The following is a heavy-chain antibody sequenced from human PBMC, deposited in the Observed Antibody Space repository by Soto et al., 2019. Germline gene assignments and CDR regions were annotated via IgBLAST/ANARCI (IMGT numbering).Heavy chain of an antibody. CDR2: IIPIFGIA. D-gene: IGHD2-15*01. Sequence: QVQLVQSGAEVKKPGSSVKVSCKASGGTFSSYTISWVRQAPGQGLEWMGRIIPIFGIATYAQKFQGRVPITVDKSTSIAYMELSSLRYEDTGVYYCERSYCSGGSCHSSRTRYYYYMDVWGKGTTVTVSS. CDR1: GGTFSSYT. CDR3: ERSYCSGGSCHSSRTRYYYYMDV. V-gene: IGHV1-69*02. J-gene: IGHJ6*03.